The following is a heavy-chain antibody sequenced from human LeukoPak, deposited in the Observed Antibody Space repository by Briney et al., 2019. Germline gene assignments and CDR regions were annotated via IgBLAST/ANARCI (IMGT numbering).Heavy chain of an antibody. CDR2: ISYDGSNK. Sequence: GGSLRLSCAASGFTFSSYDMHWVRQAPGKGLEWVAVISYDGSNKYYADSVKGRFTISRDNSKNTLYLQMNSLRAEDTAVYYCAKANTGYSSGWTQYYFDYWGQGTLVTVSS. V-gene: IGHV3-30*18. D-gene: IGHD6-19*01. CDR1: GFTFSSYD. J-gene: IGHJ4*02. CDR3: AKANTGYSSGWTQYYFDY.